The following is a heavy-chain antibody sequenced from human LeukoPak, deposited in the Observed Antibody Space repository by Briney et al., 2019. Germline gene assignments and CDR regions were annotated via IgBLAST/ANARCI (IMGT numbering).Heavy chain of an antibody. CDR1: GFTFSSYD. D-gene: IGHD6-19*01. Sequence: PGGSLRLSCAASGFTFSSYDMNWVRQAPGKGLEWVSAISVGGGYIYYADSVKGRFTIPRDNSKNTLYLQMNSLGPEDTAVYYCAKEGGYSSGWDYFDYWGQGTLVTVSS. J-gene: IGHJ4*02. CDR3: AKEGGYSSGWDYFDY. CDR2: ISVGGGYI. V-gene: IGHV3-23*01.